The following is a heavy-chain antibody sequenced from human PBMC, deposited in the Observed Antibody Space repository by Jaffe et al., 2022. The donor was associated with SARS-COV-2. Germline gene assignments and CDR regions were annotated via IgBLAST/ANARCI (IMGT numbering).Heavy chain of an antibody. J-gene: IGHJ6*03. CDR3: ARFGVEEQLNYYYYYYYMDV. Sequence: QVQLVQSGAEVKKPGASVKVSCKASGYTFTSYDINWVRQATGQGLEWMGWMNPNSGNTGYAQKFQGRVTMTRNTSISTAYMELSSLRSEDTAVYYCARFGVEEQLNYYYYYYYMDVWGKGTTVTVSS. D-gene: IGHD6-13*01. CDR1: GYTFTSYD. V-gene: IGHV1-8*01. CDR2: MNPNSGNT.